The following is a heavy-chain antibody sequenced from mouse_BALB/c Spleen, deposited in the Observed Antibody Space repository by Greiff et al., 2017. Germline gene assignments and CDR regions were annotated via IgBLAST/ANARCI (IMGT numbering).Heavy chain of an antibody. CDR3: ARDRERYFDV. J-gene: IGHJ1*01. V-gene: IGHV5-4*02. CDR1: GFTFSDYY. CDR2: ISDGGSYT. Sequence: EVQVVESGGGLVKPGGSLKLSCAASGFTFSDYYMYWVRQTPEKRLEWVATISDGGSYTYYPDSVKGRFTISRDNAKNNLYLQMSSLKSEDTAMYYCARDRERYFDVWGAGTTVTVSS.